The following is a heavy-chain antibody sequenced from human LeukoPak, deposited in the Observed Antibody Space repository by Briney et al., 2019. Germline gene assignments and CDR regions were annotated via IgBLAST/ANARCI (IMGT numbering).Heavy chain of an antibody. CDR3: ARSPYDSSGRDAFDI. V-gene: IGHV1-8*01. CDR1: GYTFTSYD. Sequence: ASVKVSCKASGYTFTSYDINWVRQATGQGLEWMGWMNPNSGNTGYAQKFQGRVTMTRNTSISTAYMELSSLRSEDTAVYYCARSPYDSSGRDAFDIWGQATMVTVSS. D-gene: IGHD3-22*01. J-gene: IGHJ3*02. CDR2: MNPNSGNT.